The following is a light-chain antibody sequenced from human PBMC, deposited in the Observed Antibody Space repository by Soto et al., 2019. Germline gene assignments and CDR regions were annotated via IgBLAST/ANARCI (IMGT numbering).Light chain of an antibody. CDR1: SSDVGGYKF. CDR3: TSYAGSNNLV. Sequence: QSALTQPASVSGSHGQSITISCTGTSSDVGGYKFVSWYQQHPGKVPKLLIYEVSKRPSGVPDRFSGSKSGNTASLTVSGLQAEDEADYYCTSYAGSNNLVFAGGTKLTVL. J-gene: IGLJ3*02. V-gene: IGLV2-8*01. CDR2: EVS.